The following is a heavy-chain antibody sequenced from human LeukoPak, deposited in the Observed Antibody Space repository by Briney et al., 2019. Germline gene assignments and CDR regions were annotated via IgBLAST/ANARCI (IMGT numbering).Heavy chain of an antibody. CDR1: GYTLTGYY. Sequence: GASVKVSCKASGYTLTGYYMHWVRQAPGQGLEWMGWINPNSGGTNYAQKFQGRVTMTRDTSISTAYMELSRLRSDDTAVYYCARVAELYSSSWYVDYWGQGTLVTVSS. V-gene: IGHV1-2*02. CDR2: INPNSGGT. D-gene: IGHD6-13*01. J-gene: IGHJ4*02. CDR3: ARVAELYSSSWYVDY.